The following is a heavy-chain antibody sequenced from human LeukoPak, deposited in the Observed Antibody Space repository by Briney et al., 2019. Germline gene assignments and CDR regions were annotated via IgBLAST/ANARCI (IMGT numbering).Heavy chain of an antibody. D-gene: IGHD3-10*01. CDR2: INGHGLNT. Sequence: GGSLRLSCVTSGFVFDDYAVNWVRRAPGKGLEWVSGINGHGLNTYYADSVQGRFSISRDNSRNTVPLQVNSLGAEDAAIYYCARTTGFQIYYPMDVWGQGTTVTVSS. CDR3: ARTTGFQIYYPMDV. J-gene: IGHJ6*02. V-gene: IGHV3-23*01. CDR1: GFVFDDYA.